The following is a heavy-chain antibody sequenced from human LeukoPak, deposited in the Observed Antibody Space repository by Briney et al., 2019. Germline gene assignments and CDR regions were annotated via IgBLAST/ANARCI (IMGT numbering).Heavy chain of an antibody. CDR1: GFTFSSYA. V-gene: IGHV3-30*04. CDR3: ARLFGELLSTEPDY. CDR2: ISYDGSNK. J-gene: IGHJ4*02. Sequence: GGSLRLSCAASGFTFSSYAMHWVRQAPGKGLEGVAVISYDGSNKYYADSVKGRFTISRDNSKNTLYLQMNSLRAEDTAVYYCARLFGELLSTEPDYWGQGTLVTVSS. D-gene: IGHD3-10*01.